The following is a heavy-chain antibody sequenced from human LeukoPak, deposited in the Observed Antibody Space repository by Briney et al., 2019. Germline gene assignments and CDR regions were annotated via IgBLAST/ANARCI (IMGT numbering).Heavy chain of an antibody. CDR2: ISAYNGNT. CDR3: ARDLAAAGTSGY. CDR1: GYTFTSYG. D-gene: IGHD6-13*01. J-gene: IGHJ4*02. V-gene: IGHV1-18*04. Sequence: ASVNVSCTCSGYTFTSYGISWVRQAPGQGLEWMGLISAYNGNTNYAQKVQGRVTMTTDTSTSTAYMELRSLRSDDTAVYYCARDLAAAGTSGYWGQGTLVTVSS.